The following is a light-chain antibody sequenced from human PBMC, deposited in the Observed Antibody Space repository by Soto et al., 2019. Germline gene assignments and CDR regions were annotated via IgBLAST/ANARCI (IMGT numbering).Light chain of an antibody. CDR1: QSFRCL. J-gene: IGKJ5*01. V-gene: IGKV3-11*01. CDR3: QQRHTCPIT. CDR2: DPY. Sequence: EVVLTQSVVKLSFSPGDRANLSVRARQSFRCLLSWYLQKPVQAPRLLLYDPYNRSTGIPPRFSGSGFGPDFTLTISILESEDTAVYYFQQRHTCPITFDQGTRLDI.